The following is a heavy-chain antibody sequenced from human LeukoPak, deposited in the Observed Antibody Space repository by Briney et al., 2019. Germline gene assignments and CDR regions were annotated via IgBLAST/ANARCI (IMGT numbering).Heavy chain of an antibody. V-gene: IGHV4-31*03. Sequence: SETLSLTCTVSGGSISSGGYYWRWIRQHPGKGLEWIGYIYYSGSTYYNPSLKSRVTISVGTSKNQFSLKLSSVTAADTAVYYCAREASGVTVIDYWGQGTLVTVSS. CDR1: GGSISSGGYY. D-gene: IGHD1-14*01. CDR2: IYYSGST. J-gene: IGHJ4*02. CDR3: AREASGVTVIDY.